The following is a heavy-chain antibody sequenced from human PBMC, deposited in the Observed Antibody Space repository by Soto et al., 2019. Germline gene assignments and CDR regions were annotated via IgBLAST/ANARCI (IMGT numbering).Heavy chain of an antibody. CDR1: GGSISDDTYY. Sequence: QLQLQESGPGLVKPSETLSLTCTVSGGSISDDTYYWGWIRQPPGKGLEWIGSIYYSGTSSYNPSLKSRVTXPXXXSXXQLSLRLSSVTAADTAVYYCARLHCDSPNCVPLDPWGQGTLVIVSS. CDR3: ARLHCDSPNCVPLDP. V-gene: IGHV4-39*01. CDR2: IYYSGTS. D-gene: IGHD2-2*01. J-gene: IGHJ5*02.